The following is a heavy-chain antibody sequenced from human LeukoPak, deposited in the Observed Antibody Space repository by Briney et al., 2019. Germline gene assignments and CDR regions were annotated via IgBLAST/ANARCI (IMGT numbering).Heavy chain of an antibody. CDR1: GGSISSTSYY. D-gene: IGHD3-10*01. J-gene: IGHJ6*03. V-gene: IGHV4-39*01. Sequence: PSETLSLTCTVSGGSISSTSYYWGWIRQPPGKGLEWIGSIYYRGSTYYNPSLESRVTLSVDTSKNQFSLKLRSVTAADTAIYYCARVRYGSGSLYYYYYYMDVWGKGTTVTISS. CDR3: ARVRYGSGSLYYYYYYMDV. CDR2: IYYRGST.